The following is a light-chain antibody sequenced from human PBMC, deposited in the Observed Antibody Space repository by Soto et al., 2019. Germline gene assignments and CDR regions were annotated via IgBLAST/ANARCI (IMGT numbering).Light chain of an antibody. CDR3: QHRNNGSNI. J-gene: IGKJ2*01. CDR2: DAS. V-gene: IGKV3-11*01. CDR1: ESVRHY. Sequence: EIVLTQSPATLSLSPGERATLSCRASESVRHYVAWYQQKPGQAPRLLIYDASTRATGIPARFSGSGSGTDYTLSISSQEAETFAVFYVQHRNNGSNIFGQGTKLEMK.